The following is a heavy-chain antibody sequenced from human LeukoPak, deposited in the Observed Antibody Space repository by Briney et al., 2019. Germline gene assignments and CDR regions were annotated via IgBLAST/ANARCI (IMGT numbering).Heavy chain of an antibody. Sequence: SVKVSCKASGGTFSSYAVSWVRQAPGQGLEWMGGIIPIFGTANYAQKFQGRVTITADESTSTAYMELSSLRSEDTAVYYCASMGTESTSGTTHPSCPWGQGTLVTVSS. CDR3: ASMGTESTSGTTHPSCP. D-gene: IGHD1-1*01. CDR1: GGTFSSYA. CDR2: IIPIFGTA. V-gene: IGHV1-69*13. J-gene: IGHJ5*02.